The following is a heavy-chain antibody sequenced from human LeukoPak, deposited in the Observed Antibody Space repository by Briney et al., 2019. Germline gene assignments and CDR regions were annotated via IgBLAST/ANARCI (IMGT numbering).Heavy chain of an antibody. CDR2: INPSGGTT. D-gene: IGHD3-22*01. J-gene: IGHJ4*02. CDR3: ARGAYYYDSSGLRSFVNY. CDR1: GYTFTSYY. V-gene: IGHV1-46*01. Sequence: ASVKVSCKASGYTFTSYYMHWVRQAPGQGLEWMGIINPSGGTTSYAQKFQGGVTMTRDTSTSTVYMELSSPRSEDTAVYYCARGAYYYDSSGLRSFVNYWGQGTLVTVSS.